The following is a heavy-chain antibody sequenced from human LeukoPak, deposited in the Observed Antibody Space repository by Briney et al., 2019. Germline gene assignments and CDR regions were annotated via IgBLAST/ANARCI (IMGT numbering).Heavy chain of an antibody. CDR2: ISSSSSTI. CDR1: GFTFSSYS. CDR3: AKGSRAQGYYFDY. D-gene: IGHD3-10*01. J-gene: IGHJ4*02. Sequence: PGGSLRLSCAASGFTFSSYSMNWVRQAPGKGLEWVSYISSSSSTIYYADSVKGRFTISRDNSKNTLYVQMNSLRAEDTAVYYCAKGSRAQGYYFDYWGQGTLVTVSS. V-gene: IGHV3-48*01.